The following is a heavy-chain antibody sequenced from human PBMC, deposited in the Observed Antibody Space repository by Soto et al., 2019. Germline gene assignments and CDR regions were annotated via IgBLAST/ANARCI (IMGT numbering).Heavy chain of an antibody. D-gene: IGHD2-21*01. CDR2: IYPGDSDT. CDR1: GYSFTSYW. J-gene: IGHJ6*03. V-gene: IGHV5-51*01. Sequence: PGESLKISCKGSGYSFTSYWIGWVRQMPGKGLEWMGIIYPGDSDTRYSPSFQGQVTISADKSISTAYLQWSSLKASDTAMYYCARHVVVPTPWETCYYYYMDVWGKGTTVTVSS. CDR3: ARHVVVPTPWETCYYYYMDV.